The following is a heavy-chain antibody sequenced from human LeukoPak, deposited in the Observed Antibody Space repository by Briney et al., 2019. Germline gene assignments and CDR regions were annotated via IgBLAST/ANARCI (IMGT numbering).Heavy chain of an antibody. CDR2: IIPIFGTA. D-gene: IGHD3-22*01. CDR3: ARDRGYYYDSSGYYMDV. CDR1: GYTFTGYY. Sequence: ASVKVSCKASGYTFTGYYMHWVRQAPGQGLEWMGGIIPIFGTANYAQKFQGRVTITTDESTSTAYMELSSLRSEDTAVYYCARDRGYYYDSSGYYMDVWGKGTTVTVSS. V-gene: IGHV1-69*05. J-gene: IGHJ6*03.